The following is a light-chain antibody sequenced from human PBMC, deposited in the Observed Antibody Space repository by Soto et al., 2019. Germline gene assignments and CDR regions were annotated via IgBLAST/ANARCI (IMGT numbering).Light chain of an antibody. Sequence: EIVLTQSPGTLSLSPGERATLSCMASQTITSNYLAWYQQKPGQAPRLLIYAASNRATGIPDRFSGSGSGTEFTLTISGLEPEDFAVYYCQQYDSSLWTFGQGTTV. CDR2: AAS. J-gene: IGKJ1*01. V-gene: IGKV3-20*01. CDR1: QTITSNY. CDR3: QQYDSSLWT.